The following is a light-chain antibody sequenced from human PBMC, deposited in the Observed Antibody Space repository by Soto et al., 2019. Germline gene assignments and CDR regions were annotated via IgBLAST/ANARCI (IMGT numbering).Light chain of an antibody. CDR3: QQHNRYPVT. J-gene: IGKJ2*01. Sequence: DIQMTQSPSTLSASVGDRVTITCRASQSISRWSAWYQLKPGKAPRLLIYKASSLKSGVPSRFSGSGSGTEFSLTISILQPDDVATYYCQQHNRYPVTCGQGTKLEIK. CDR1: QSISRW. CDR2: KAS. V-gene: IGKV1-5*03.